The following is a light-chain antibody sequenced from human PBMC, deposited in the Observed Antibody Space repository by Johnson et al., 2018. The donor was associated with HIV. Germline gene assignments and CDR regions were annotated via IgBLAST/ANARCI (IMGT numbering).Light chain of an antibody. CDR1: SSNIGNNY. V-gene: IGLV1-51*01. Sequence: QSVLTQPPSVSAAPGQKVTISCSGSSSNIGNNYVSWYQQFPGTAPKLLIYDNNKRPSGIPDRFSGSKSGTSATLGITGLQTGDEADDYGEIWDSSLSAYVFGTGTKVTCL. CDR2: DNN. CDR3: EIWDSSLSAYV. J-gene: IGLJ1*01.